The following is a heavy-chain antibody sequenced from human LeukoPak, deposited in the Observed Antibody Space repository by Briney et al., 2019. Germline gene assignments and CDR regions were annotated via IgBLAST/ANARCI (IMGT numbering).Heavy chain of an antibody. V-gene: IGHV4-59*01. J-gene: IGHJ3*02. Sequence: SETLSLTCTVSDGSISSYYWSWIRQSPGKGLEWIGYIYYSGSTYYNPSLKSRVTISVDTSKNQFSLKLSSVTAADTAVYYCARGYCRGTSCNRYTFDMWGQGTMVTVSS. CDR2: IYYSGST. D-gene: IGHD2-2*01. CDR3: ARGYCRGTSCNRYTFDM. CDR1: DGSISSYY.